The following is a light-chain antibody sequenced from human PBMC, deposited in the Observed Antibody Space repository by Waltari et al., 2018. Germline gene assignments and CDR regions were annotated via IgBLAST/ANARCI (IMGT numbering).Light chain of an antibody. Sequence: QSALTQAASVSGTVGQKVTLSCTGHSTNVGRYAVGWYQQISHGAPKTVMFGNSLPSGIPDRFSGSKSGTTASLTISGLQPEDEADYYCSTWDYSLRAVVFGGGTKLTVL. CDR1: STNVGRYA. V-gene: IGLV1-44*01. CDR2: GNS. J-gene: IGLJ2*01. CDR3: STWDYSLRAVV.